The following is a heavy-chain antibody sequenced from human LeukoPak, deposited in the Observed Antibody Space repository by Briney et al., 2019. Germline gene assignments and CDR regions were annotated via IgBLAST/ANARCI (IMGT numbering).Heavy chain of an antibody. J-gene: IGHJ4*02. CDR1: GGSFSGYY. CDR3: ARAGYYDSSALSC. V-gene: IGHV3-7*01. CDR2: IKQDGSEK. D-gene: IGHD3-22*01. Sequence: ETLSLTCAVYGGSFSGYYWSWIRQPPGKGLEWVANIKQDGSEKYYVDSVKGRFTISRDNAKNSLYLQMNSLRAEDTAVYYCARAGYYDSSALSCWGQGTLVTVSS.